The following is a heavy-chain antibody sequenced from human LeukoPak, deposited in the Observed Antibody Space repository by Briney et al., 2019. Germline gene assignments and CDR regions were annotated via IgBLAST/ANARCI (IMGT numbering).Heavy chain of an antibody. CDR2: IYYSGST. Sequence: SETLSLTCTVSGGSLRSYYWSWIRQPPGKELEWIGYIYYSGSTKYNPSLKSRATISVDTSKNQFSPKLSSVTAADTAVYYCARGSYYFDYWGQGNLVTVSS. CDR1: GGSLRSYY. D-gene: IGHD1-26*01. J-gene: IGHJ4*02. V-gene: IGHV4-59*12. CDR3: ARGSYYFDY.